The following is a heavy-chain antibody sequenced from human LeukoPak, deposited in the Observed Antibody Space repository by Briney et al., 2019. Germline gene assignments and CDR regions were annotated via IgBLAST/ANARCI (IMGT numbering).Heavy chain of an antibody. CDR1: GFTFSSYN. D-gene: IGHD3-22*01. CDR3: ARDQTNYYDGRAEYLST. Sequence: PGGSLRLSCAASGFTFSSYNMNWVRQAPGRGLQWVSFISSTSSHIFYADSLKGRFTISRDNAKNSLYLQMNSLRAEDTAVYYCARDQTNYYDGRAEYLSTGARAPWSPSPQ. CDR2: ISSTSSHI. V-gene: IGHV3-21*01. J-gene: IGHJ1*01.